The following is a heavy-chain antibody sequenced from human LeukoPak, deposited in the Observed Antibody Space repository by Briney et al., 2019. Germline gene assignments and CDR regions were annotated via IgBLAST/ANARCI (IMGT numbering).Heavy chain of an antibody. V-gene: IGHV1-69*04. CDR2: IIPIFDDA. J-gene: IGHJ5*02. CDR1: GGTFSSYA. Sequence: RASVTVSCTASGGTFSSYAISWVRQAPGQGLEWMGKIIPIFDDANYAQRFQGRIAITADKSTNTAYMELSSLKSEDTAVYFCAREPSGYCSESGCQDWFDPWGQGTPVTVSS. CDR3: AREPSGYCSESGCQDWFDP. D-gene: IGHD2-15*01.